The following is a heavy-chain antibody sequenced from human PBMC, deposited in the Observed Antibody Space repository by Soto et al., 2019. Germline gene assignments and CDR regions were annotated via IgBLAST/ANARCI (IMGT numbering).Heavy chain of an antibody. CDR1: GFTFSSYA. CDR2: ISYDGSNK. Sequence: SLRLSCAASGFTFSSYAMHWVRQAPGKGLEWVAVISYDGSNKYYADSVKGRFTISRDNSKNTLYLQMNSLRAEDTALYYCAKKYPGTRPFDYWGQGTLVTVSS. CDR3: AKKYPGTRPFDY. D-gene: IGHD2-2*02. J-gene: IGHJ4*02. V-gene: IGHV3-30-3*02.